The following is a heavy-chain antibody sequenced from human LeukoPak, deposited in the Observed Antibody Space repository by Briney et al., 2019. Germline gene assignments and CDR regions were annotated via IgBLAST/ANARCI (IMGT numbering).Heavy chain of an antibody. D-gene: IGHD3-10*01. Sequence: KSSQTLSLTCTVSGGSISSGDYYWSWIRQPPGKGLEWIGYIYYSGSTYYNPSLKSRVTISVDTSKIQFSLKLSSVTAADTAVYYCARDIRGYNWFDPWGQGTLVTVSS. J-gene: IGHJ5*02. CDR3: ARDIRGYNWFDP. V-gene: IGHV4-30-4*01. CDR2: IYYSGST. CDR1: GGSISSGDYY.